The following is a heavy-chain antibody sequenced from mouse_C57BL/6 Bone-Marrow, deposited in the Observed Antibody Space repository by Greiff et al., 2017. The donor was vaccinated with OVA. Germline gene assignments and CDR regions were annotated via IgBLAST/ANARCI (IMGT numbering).Heavy chain of an antibody. J-gene: IGHJ4*01. CDR1: GYTFTSYG. CDR3: AIFITTVVDAMDY. V-gene: IGHV1-81*01. CDR2: IYPRSGNT. D-gene: IGHD1-1*01. Sequence: QVQLQQSGAELARPGASVTLSCKASGYTFTSYGISWVKQRTGQGLEWIGEIYPRSGNTYYNEKFKGKATLTADKSSSTAYMELRSLTSEDSAVYFCAIFITTVVDAMDYWGQGTSVTVSS.